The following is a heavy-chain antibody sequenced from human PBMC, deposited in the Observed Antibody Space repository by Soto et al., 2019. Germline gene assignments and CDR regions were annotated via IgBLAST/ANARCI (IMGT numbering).Heavy chain of an antibody. CDR3: ARDPSTVTTGAGFDY. V-gene: IGHV4-59*01. Sequence: SETLSLTCTVSGGSISSYYWSWIRQPPGKGLEWIGYIYYSGSTNYNPSLKSRVTISVDTSKNQFSLKLSSVTAADTAVYYCARDPSTVTTGAGFDYWGQGTLVTVSS. J-gene: IGHJ4*02. D-gene: IGHD4-17*01. CDR1: GGSISSYY. CDR2: IYYSGST.